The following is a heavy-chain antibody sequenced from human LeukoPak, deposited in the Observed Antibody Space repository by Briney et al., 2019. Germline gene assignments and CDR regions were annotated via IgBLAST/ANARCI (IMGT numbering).Heavy chain of an antibody. D-gene: IGHD3-22*01. CDR2: IYYSGST. CDR1: GGSISSYY. CDR3: ARGPYYYDSSGSTPYYWYFDL. J-gene: IGHJ2*01. Sequence: PSETLSLTCTVSGGSISSYYWSWIRQPPGKGLEWIGYIYYSGSTNHNPSLKSRVTISVDTSKNQFSLKLSSVTAADTAVYYCARGPYYYDSSGSTPYYWYFDLWGRGTLVTVSS. V-gene: IGHV4-59*01.